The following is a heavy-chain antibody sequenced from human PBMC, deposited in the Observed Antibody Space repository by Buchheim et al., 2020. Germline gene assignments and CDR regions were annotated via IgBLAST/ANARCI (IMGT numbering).Heavy chain of an antibody. Sequence: QVQLVESGGGVVQPGRSLRLSCAASGFTFSSYGMHWVRQAPGKGLEWVAVISYDGSNKYYADSVKGRFTISRDNSKNTLYLQMNSLRAEDTAVYYCAKVLGDGSGYLFDYWGQGTL. CDR2: ISYDGSNK. CDR1: GFTFSSYG. J-gene: IGHJ4*02. CDR3: AKVLGDGSGYLFDY. D-gene: IGHD3-22*01. V-gene: IGHV3-30*18.